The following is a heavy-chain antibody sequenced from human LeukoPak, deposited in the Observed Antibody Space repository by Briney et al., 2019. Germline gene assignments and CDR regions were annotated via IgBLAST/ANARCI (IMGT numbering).Heavy chain of an antibody. V-gene: IGHV1-2*02. CDR1: GYTFTGYY. Sequence: ASVKVSCKASGYTFTGYYMHWGRQAPGQGLEWMGWINPNSGGTNYAQKLQGRVTMTRDTSISTAYMELSRLRSDDTAVYYCARGLRGYCSSTSCDWFDPWGQGTLVTVSS. CDR2: INPNSGGT. D-gene: IGHD2-2*01. J-gene: IGHJ5*02. CDR3: ARGLRGYCSSTSCDWFDP.